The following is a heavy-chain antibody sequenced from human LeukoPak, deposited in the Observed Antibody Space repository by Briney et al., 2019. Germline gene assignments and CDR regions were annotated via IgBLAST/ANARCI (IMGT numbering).Heavy chain of an antibody. Sequence: GGSLRLSCAASGFTFSDYAMTWVRQAPGKGLEWVANINQDGSEKYFVDSVKGRFTISRDNAKNSLYLQMNSLRAEDTAVYYCAELGITMIGGVWGKGTTVTISS. CDR1: GFTFSDYA. CDR3: AELGITMIGGV. D-gene: IGHD3-10*02. CDR2: INQDGSEK. V-gene: IGHV3-7*01. J-gene: IGHJ6*04.